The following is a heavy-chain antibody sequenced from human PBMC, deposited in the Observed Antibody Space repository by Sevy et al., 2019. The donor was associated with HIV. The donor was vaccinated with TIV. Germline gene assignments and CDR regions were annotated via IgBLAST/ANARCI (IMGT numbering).Heavy chain of an antibody. CDR3: ARGYYEFWSGYPRVDAFDI. J-gene: IGHJ3*02. CDR2: INPNSGGT. V-gene: IGHV1-2*04. CDR1: GYTFTGYY. D-gene: IGHD3-3*01. Sequence: ASVKVSCKASGYTFTGYYMHWVRQAPGQGLEWMGWINPNSGGTNYAQKFQGWVTMTRDTSISTAYMELSRLRSDDTAVYYCARGYYEFWSGYPRVDAFDIWGQGTMVSVSS.